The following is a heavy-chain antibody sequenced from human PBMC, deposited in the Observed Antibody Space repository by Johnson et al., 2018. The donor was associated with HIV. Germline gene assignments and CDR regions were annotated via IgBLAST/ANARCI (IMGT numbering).Heavy chain of an antibody. V-gene: IGHV3-30*04. Sequence: QVQLVESGGGVMQPGKSLRLSCEASGFTFRSYAMHWVRQAPGKGLEWVAVITYDGRNKYYTDSVKGRFIISRDNSKNMTNLQMNGLSDEETADYYCVRDQGSGWPTNAFDIWGRGTRVTVSS. D-gene: IGHD6-19*01. CDR2: ITYDGRNK. CDR1: GFTFRSYA. J-gene: IGHJ3*02. CDR3: VRDQGSGWPTNAFDI.